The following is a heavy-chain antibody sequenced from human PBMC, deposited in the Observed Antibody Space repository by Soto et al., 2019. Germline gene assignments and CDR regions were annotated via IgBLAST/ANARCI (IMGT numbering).Heavy chain of an antibody. CDR2: ISYDGSNK. CDR1: GFTFSSYA. Sequence: QVHLVESGGGVVQPGRSLRLSCAASGFTFSSYAMHWVRQAPGKGLEWVADISYDGSNKNYADSVKGRFTISRDTSKNTVHLQMNSLRAEDTAVYYCARARERGTRYGDWFDPWGQGTLVTVSS. J-gene: IGHJ5*02. D-gene: IGHD3-10*01. V-gene: IGHV3-33*01. CDR3: ARARERGTRYGDWFDP.